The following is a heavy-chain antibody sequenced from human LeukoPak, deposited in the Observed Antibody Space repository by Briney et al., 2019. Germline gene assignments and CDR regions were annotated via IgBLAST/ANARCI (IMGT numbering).Heavy chain of an antibody. CDR2: IYTSGNT. CDR3: ARDSSSSFYSYYMDV. CDR1: GGSIATNY. Sequence: SETLSLTCTVSGGSIATNYWSWIRQPAGKGLEWIGRIYTSGNTNYNPSLKSRVTMSVDTSKNQLSLKMSSVTAADTAVYFCARDSSSSFYSYYMDVWGLGTTVTVSS. J-gene: IGHJ6*02. D-gene: IGHD6-6*01. V-gene: IGHV4-4*07.